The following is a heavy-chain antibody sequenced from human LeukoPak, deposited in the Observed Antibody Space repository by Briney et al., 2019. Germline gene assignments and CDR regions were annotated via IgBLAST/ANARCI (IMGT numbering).Heavy chain of an antibody. Sequence: PGGSLRLSCAASGFTFSSYWMHWVRQAPGKGLVWVSRINSDGSSTSYADSVKGRFTISRDNAKNTLYLQMNSLRSEDTAVYYCARGGSGSYYYYYYYMDVWGKGTTVTVSS. D-gene: IGHD3-10*01. CDR3: ARGGSGSYYYYYYYMDV. CDR1: GFTFSSYW. J-gene: IGHJ6*03. V-gene: IGHV3-74*01. CDR2: INSDGSST.